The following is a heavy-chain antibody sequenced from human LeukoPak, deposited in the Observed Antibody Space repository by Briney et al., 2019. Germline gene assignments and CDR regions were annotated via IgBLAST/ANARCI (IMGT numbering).Heavy chain of an antibody. J-gene: IGHJ6*02. CDR3: ARFGVDYDMDV. CDR1: GGTISGHY. CDR2: IHYSGKA. V-gene: IGHV4-59*11. Sequence: SETLTLTCTVSGGTISGHYWTWIRQPPGKGLEWIGQIHYSGKADYNPSLRSRINISVDMSKNQMSLKVNSVTAADTAVYYCARFGVDYDMDVWGQGTTVTVS. D-gene: IGHD3-16*01.